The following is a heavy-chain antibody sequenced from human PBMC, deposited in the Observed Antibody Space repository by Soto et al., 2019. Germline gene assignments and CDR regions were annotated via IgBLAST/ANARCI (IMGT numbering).Heavy chain of an antibody. V-gene: IGHV4-4*02. CDR3: ARGLGSRWFDP. J-gene: IGHJ5*02. CDR2: IFHSGST. D-gene: IGHD1-26*01. Sequence: PSEPLSLTCAVSGGSISSSNWWSWVRQPPGKGLEWIGEIFHSGSTNYNPSLKIRVTISVDTSKNQFSLKLSSVTAADTAVYYCARGLGSRWFDPWGQGTLVTVSS. CDR1: GGSISSSNW.